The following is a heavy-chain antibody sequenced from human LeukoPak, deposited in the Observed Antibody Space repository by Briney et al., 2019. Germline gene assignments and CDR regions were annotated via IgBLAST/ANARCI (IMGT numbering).Heavy chain of an antibody. CDR3: ARGGPGRWPAYYFDY. J-gene: IGHJ4*02. V-gene: IGHV3-7*05. D-gene: IGHD2-15*01. Sequence: GGSLRLSCAASGFSFSSYWMSWVRQAPGKGLEWVANINQEGIEPYYVDSVKGRFTISRDNAKNSLFLQMNSLRAEDTAVYYCARGGPGRWPAYYFDYWGQGTLVTVSS. CDR1: GFSFSSYW. CDR2: INQEGIEP.